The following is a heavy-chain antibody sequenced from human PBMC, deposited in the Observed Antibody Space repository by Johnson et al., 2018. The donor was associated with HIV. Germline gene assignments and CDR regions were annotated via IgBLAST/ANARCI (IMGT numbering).Heavy chain of an antibody. V-gene: IGHV3-30-3*01. D-gene: IGHD3-22*01. CDR2: ILYDGSNK. Sequence: QVQLVESGGGVVQPGRSLRLSCAASGFTFSSYAMYWVRQAPGKGLQWVSGILYDGSNKYHADSVKGRFTISRDNSKDTLYLQMNSLRAEDTAVYYCTKDLRRTAYYYDSSGYKPDAFDIWGQGTMVTVSS. CDR1: GFTFSSYA. CDR3: TKDLRRTAYYYDSSGYKPDAFDI. J-gene: IGHJ3*02.